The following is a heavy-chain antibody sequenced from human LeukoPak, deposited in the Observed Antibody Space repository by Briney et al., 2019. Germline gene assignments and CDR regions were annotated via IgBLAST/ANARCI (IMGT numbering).Heavy chain of an antibody. V-gene: IGHV3-48*04. CDR2: ISSSSSTI. CDR1: GSTFSSYS. Sequence: GGSLRLSSAASGSTFSSYSMNWVRQAPGKGLEWVSYISSSSSTIYYAVSVKGRFTISRDNAKNSLYLQMNSLRAEDTAVYYCARVGQWLAIDYWGQGTLVTVSS. D-gene: IGHD6-19*01. CDR3: ARVGQWLAIDY. J-gene: IGHJ4*02.